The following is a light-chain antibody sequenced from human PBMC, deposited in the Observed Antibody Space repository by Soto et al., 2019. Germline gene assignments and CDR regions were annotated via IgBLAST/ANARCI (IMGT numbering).Light chain of an antibody. J-gene: IGKJ4*01. CDR2: ASS. CDR3: QQSYSIPFT. Sequence: DIQMTQSPSSLSASVGDRVTITCRTSQSISSYLNWYQLKPGKAPKLLIYASSYLQSGVPSRFSGSGSVTDFTLTISDLQPEDFAIYYRQQSYSIPFTFGGGTTVEIK. V-gene: IGKV1-39*01. CDR1: QSISSY.